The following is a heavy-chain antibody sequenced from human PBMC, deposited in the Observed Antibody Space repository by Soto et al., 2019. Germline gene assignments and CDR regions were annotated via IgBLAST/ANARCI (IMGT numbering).Heavy chain of an antibody. CDR3: ARHVGFCIVSICYFDL. Sequence: SETLSLTCTVSGGSISSYYWSWIRQPPGKGLEWIGYIYYSGSTNYNPSLKSRVTISVDTSKNQFSLKLSSVTAADTAVYYCARHVGFCIVSICYFDLWGRGTLVTVSS. J-gene: IGHJ2*01. CDR2: IYYSGST. V-gene: IGHV4-59*01. D-gene: IGHD3-16*02. CDR1: GGSISSYY.